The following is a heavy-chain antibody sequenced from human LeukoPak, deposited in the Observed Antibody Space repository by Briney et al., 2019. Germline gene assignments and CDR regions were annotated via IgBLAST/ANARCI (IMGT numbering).Heavy chain of an antibody. V-gene: IGHV3-7*01. CDR3: ARGRIAVAGTFDY. CDR2: IKQDGSEK. CDR1: GFTFSSYE. Sequence: PGGSLRLSCAASGFTFSSYEMNWVRQAPGKGLEWVANIKQDGSEKYYVDSVKGRFTISRDNAKNSLYLQMNSLRAEDTAVYYCARGRIAVAGTFDYWGQGTLVTVSS. D-gene: IGHD6-19*01. J-gene: IGHJ4*02.